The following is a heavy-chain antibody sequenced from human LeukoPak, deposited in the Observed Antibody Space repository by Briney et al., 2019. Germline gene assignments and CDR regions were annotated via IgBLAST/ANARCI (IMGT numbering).Heavy chain of an antibody. J-gene: IGHJ3*02. D-gene: IGHD2-15*01. Sequence: ASVKVSCKASGDTFTSYGISWVRQAPGQGLEWMGWSSAYNGNTNYAQKLQGRVTMTTDTSTSTAYMELRSLRSDDTAVYYCARVGGGYCRGGSCYSGYAFDIWGQGTMVIVSS. V-gene: IGHV1-18*01. CDR2: SSAYNGNT. CDR1: GDTFTSYG. CDR3: ARVGGGYCRGGSCYSGYAFDI.